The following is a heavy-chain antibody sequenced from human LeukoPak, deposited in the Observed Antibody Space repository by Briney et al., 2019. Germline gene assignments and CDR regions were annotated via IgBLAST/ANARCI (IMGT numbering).Heavy chain of an antibody. CDR1: GFTFSSYE. Sequence: PGGSLRLSCAASGFTFSSYEMNWVRQAPGKGLEWVSYISSSGSTIYYADSVKGRFTISRDNAKNSLYLQMNSLRAEDTAVYYCARVSSGYYYYYYMDVWGKGTTVTISS. D-gene: IGHD3-22*01. V-gene: IGHV3-48*03. J-gene: IGHJ6*03. CDR2: ISSSGSTI. CDR3: ARVSSGYYYYYYMDV.